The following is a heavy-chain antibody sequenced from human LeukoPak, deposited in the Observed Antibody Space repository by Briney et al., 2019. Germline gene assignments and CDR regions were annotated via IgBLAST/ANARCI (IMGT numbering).Heavy chain of an antibody. V-gene: IGHV1-8*01. J-gene: IGHJ6*03. CDR3: ARGSSSSWYGNYYYYMDV. CDR1: GYTFTSYD. Sequence: GAAVKVTCKASGYTFTSYDINWVRQATGQGLEWMGWMNPNSGNTSYAQKFQGRVTMTRNTSISTAYMELSSLRSEDTAVYYCARGSSSSWYGNYYYYMDVWGKGTTVTISS. CDR2: MNPNSGNT. D-gene: IGHD6-13*01.